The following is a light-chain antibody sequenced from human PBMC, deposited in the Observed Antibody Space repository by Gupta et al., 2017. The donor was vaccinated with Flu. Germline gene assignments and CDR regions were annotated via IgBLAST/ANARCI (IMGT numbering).Light chain of an antibody. CDR2: AAS. CDR3: QQTVNTPTA. V-gene: IGKV1-39*01. J-gene: IGKJ1*01. Sequence: DIQITHSPSSLSPSGGDRLTITCRASQDVSTYLNWYQQKPGQAPKLLIYAASNLQSGVPSRFSGSGSGTXFTLTIXRLQPEDFATYYCQQTVNTPTAFGXGTKLEIK. CDR1: QDVSTY.